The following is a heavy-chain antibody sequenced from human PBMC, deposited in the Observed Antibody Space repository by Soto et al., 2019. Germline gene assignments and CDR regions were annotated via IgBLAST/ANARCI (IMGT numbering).Heavy chain of an antibody. CDR1: GFTFSGSA. D-gene: IGHD6-19*01. J-gene: IGHJ3*02. Sequence: GGSLRLSCAASGFTFSGSAMHWVRQASGKGVEWVGRIRSKANSYATAYAASVKGRFTISRDDSKNTAYLQMNSLKTEDTAVYYCTSKPGIAVASFDIWGQGTMVTVSS. CDR3: TSKPGIAVASFDI. CDR2: IRSKANSYAT. V-gene: IGHV3-73*01.